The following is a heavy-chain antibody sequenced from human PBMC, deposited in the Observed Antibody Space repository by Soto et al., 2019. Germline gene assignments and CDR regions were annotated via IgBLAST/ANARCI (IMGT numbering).Heavy chain of an antibody. CDR2: INQSGTT. J-gene: IGHJ6*02. D-gene: IGHD3-10*01. V-gene: IGHV4-34*01. CDR3: ARDIITVIGGEIYYYFGMDV. CDR1: GGSFREYY. Sequence: SETLSLTCAVNGGSFREYYWSWLRQPPGKGLEWIGEINQSGTTHYNPSLKRRINISIDTSKNQFSLNLTSVTAADTATYYCARDIITVIGGEIYYYFGMDVWGQGTTVTVSS.